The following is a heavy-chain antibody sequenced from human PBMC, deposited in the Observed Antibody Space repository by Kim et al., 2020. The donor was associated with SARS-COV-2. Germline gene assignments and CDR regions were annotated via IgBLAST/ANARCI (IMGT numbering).Heavy chain of an antibody. J-gene: IGHJ4*02. Sequence: GGSLRLSCATSGFTFSRYALHWVRQAPGRGLEWVAVISSDGTIQHYVDSVKGRFTISRDNSKNTIFLQMNSLTPDDTAGYYCARREFWSTYPFDYWGKGT. D-gene: IGHD3-3*01. V-gene: IGHV3-30-3*01. CDR3: ARREFWSTYPFDY. CDR2: ISSDGTIQ. CDR1: GFTFSRYA.